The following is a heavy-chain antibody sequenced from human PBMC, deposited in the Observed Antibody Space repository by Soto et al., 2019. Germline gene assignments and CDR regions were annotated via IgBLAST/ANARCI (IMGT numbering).Heavy chain of an antibody. CDR2: ISYDGSNK. J-gene: IGHJ6*02. CDR3: ARDRKPHSSGWYVLLYYGMDV. Sequence: GSLRLSCAASGFTFSSYAMHWVRQAPGKGLEWVAVISYDGSNKYYADSVKGRFTISRDNSKNTLYLQMSSLRAGDTAVYYCARDRKPHSSGWYVLLYYGMDVWGQGTTVTVSS. CDR1: GFTFSSYA. D-gene: IGHD6-19*01. V-gene: IGHV3-30-3*01.